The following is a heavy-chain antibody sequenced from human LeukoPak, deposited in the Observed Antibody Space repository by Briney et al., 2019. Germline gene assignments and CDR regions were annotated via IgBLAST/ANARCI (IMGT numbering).Heavy chain of an antibody. V-gene: IGHV3-30*18. CDR2: ISYDGSDK. Sequence: GGSLRLSCAASGFTFSSFAMHWVRQAPGKGLEWVALISYDGSDKYYADSVKGRFTISRDNSKDTLYLQMNSLRAEDTAVYYCAKESETYDRSGSTLDYWGQGTLVTVSS. D-gene: IGHD3-22*01. J-gene: IGHJ4*02. CDR3: AKESETYDRSGSTLDY. CDR1: GFTFSSFA.